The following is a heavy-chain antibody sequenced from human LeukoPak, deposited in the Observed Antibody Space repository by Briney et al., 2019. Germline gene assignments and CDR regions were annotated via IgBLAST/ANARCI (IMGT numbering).Heavy chain of an antibody. CDR3: ARGRPHGNDY. CDR2: IYSGGST. J-gene: IGHJ4*02. CDR1: GFSVSSNY. V-gene: IGHV3-53*01. Sequence: GGSLRLSCAASGFSVSSNYMIWVRQPPGKGLEWVSVIYSGGSTYYADSVKGRFTISRDNSKNTLYLQMNSLRAGDTAVYYCARGRPHGNDYWGQGTLVTVSS. D-gene: IGHD4-23*01.